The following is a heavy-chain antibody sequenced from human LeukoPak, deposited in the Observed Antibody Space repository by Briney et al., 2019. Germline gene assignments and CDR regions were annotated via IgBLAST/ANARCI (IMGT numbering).Heavy chain of an antibody. Sequence: SETLSLTCTVSGGSISSSSYYWGWICQPPGKGLEWIGSIYYSGSTYYNPSLKSRVTISVDTSKNQFSLKLSSVTAADTAVYYCARRGYCSSTSCFDYWGQGTLVTVSS. D-gene: IGHD2-2*01. J-gene: IGHJ4*02. CDR2: IYYSGST. CDR3: ARRGYCSSTSCFDY. V-gene: IGHV4-39*01. CDR1: GGSISSSSYY.